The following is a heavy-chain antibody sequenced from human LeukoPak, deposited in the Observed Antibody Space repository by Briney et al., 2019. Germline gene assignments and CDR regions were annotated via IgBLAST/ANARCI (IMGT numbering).Heavy chain of an antibody. D-gene: IGHD3-9*01. J-gene: IGHJ4*02. CDR2: IHRAGRT. CDR1: GXSISSSEW. CDR3: GKTDIYFNPIDY. V-gene: IGHV4-4*02. Sequence: SGTLSLTCAVSGXSISSSEWWIWVRQPPGRGLEWIGEIHRAGRTRYNPSLKSRVTISMDYSKNQFSLKLTSVTAADTAIYYCGKTDIYFNPIDYWGPGSLVTVSS.